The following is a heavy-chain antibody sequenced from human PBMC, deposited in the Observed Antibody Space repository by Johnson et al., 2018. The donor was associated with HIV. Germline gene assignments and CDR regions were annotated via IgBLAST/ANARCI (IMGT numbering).Heavy chain of an antibody. J-gene: IGHJ3*01. CDR1: GFTVSSNY. CDR3: ALDGRRGYSYD. Sequence: VQLVESGGGLVQPGGSLRLSCAASGFTVSSNYMSWVRQAPGKGLEWVSAIRGSGGSTYYADSVKGRFTISRDNSKNTLYLQMNSLRAEDTAVYYCALDGRRGYSYDWGQGTMVTVSS. V-gene: IGHV3-23*04. D-gene: IGHD5-18*01. CDR2: IRGSGGST.